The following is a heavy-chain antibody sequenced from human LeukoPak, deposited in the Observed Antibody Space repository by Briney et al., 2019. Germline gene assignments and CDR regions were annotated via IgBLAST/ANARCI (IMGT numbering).Heavy chain of an antibody. CDR2: ISGGGAGT. CDR1: GFTFSSYS. V-gene: IGHV3-23*01. J-gene: IGHJ4*02. CDR3: AKDFVRYNIQFDY. D-gene: IGHD1-1*01. Sequence: PGGSLRLSCAASGFTFSSYSMNWVRQAPGKGLEWVSSISGGGAGTYYADSVRGRFTISRDNPKNTLYLQMNSLRAEDTALYYCAKDFVRYNIQFDYWGQGALVTVSS.